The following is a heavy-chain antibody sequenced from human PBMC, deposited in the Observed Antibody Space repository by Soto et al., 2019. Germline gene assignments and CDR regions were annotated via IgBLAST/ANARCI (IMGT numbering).Heavy chain of an antibody. CDR1: GGSISSGGYY. Sequence: PSETLSLTCTVSGGSISSGGYYWSWIRQHPGKGLEWIGYIYYSGSTYYNPSLKSRVTISVDTSKNQFSLKLSSVTAADTAVYYCATLTPAPCQSSTSCYSPSWFDPWGQGTLVTVSS. J-gene: IGHJ5*02. V-gene: IGHV4-31*03. D-gene: IGHD2-2*01. CDR2: IYYSGST. CDR3: ATLTPAPCQSSTSCYSPSWFDP.